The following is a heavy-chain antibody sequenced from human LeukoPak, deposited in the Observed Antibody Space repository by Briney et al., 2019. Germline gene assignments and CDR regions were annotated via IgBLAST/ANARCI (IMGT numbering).Heavy chain of an antibody. Sequence: AASVKVSCKASGYTFTGYYMHWVRQAPGQGPEWMGWINPNSGGTNYAQKFQGRVTMTRDTSISTAYMELSRLRSDDTAVYYCARDLVEMATIFDYWGQGTLVTVSS. CDR2: INPNSGGT. CDR3: ARDLVEMATIFDY. D-gene: IGHD5-24*01. CDR1: GYTFTGYY. V-gene: IGHV1-2*02. J-gene: IGHJ4*02.